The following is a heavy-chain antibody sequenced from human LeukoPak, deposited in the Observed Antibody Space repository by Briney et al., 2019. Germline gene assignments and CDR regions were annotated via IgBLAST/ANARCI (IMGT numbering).Heavy chain of an antibody. J-gene: IGHJ4*02. V-gene: IGHV4-39*01. CDR1: GDSIISNTFS. CDR2: VSYTGDT. CDR3: VRVDGSGYSPY. Sequence: SGTLSLTCTVSGDSIISNTFSWGWIRQPPGKGLEWIGNVSYTGDTYYNPSLKSRVTISADTSKNQFSLKVNSVTAADTALYFCVRVDGSGYSPYWGQGTLVTVSS. D-gene: IGHD5-18*01.